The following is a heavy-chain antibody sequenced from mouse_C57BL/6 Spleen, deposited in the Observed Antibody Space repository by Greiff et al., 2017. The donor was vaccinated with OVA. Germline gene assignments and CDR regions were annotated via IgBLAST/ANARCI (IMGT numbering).Heavy chain of an antibody. CDR3: ARSMYYCSSSRMDY. CDR1: GFNIKNTY. J-gene: IGHJ4*01. D-gene: IGHD1-1*01. Sequence: VQLQQSVAELVRPGASVKLSCTASGFNIKNTYMHWVKQRPEQGLEWIGRIDPANGNTKYAPKFQGKATITADTSSNTAYLQLSSLTSEDSAVYYCARSMYYCSSSRMDYWGQGTSVTVSS. CDR2: IDPANGNT. V-gene: IGHV14-3*01.